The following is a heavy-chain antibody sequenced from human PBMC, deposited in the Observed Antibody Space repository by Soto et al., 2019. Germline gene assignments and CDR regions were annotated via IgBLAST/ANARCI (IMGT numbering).Heavy chain of an antibody. CDR2: IYYSGST. V-gene: IGHV4-59*01. D-gene: IGHD6-13*01. CDR3: ARTLNRQPYYFDY. CDR1: GGSISSYY. Sequence: SETLSLTCTVSGGSISSYYWSWIRQPPGKGLEWIGYIYYSGSTNYNPSLKSRVTISVDTSKNQFSLKLSSVTAADTAVYYCARTLNRQPYYFDYWGQGTLVTVSS. J-gene: IGHJ4*02.